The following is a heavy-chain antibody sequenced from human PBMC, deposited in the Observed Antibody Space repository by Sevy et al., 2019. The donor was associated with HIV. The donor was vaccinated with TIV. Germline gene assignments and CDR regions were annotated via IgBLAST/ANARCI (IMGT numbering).Heavy chain of an antibody. V-gene: IGHV1-2*06. CDR2: LNPNRGGT. Sequence: ASVKVSCKASGYTFTGYYMHWVRQAPGQGLEWMGRLNPNRGGTNYAQKFQGRVTMTRDTSISTAYMELSRLRSDDTAVYYCASSIIHPGYFDYWGQRTLVTVSS. J-gene: IGHJ4*02. CDR3: ASSIIHPGYFDY. D-gene: IGHD5-18*01. CDR1: GYTFTGYY.